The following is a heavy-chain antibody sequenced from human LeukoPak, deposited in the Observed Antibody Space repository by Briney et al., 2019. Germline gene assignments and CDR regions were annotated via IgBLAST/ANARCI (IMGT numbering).Heavy chain of an antibody. CDR2: ISYDGSNK. CDR1: GFTFSNSG. Sequence: PGGSLRLSCAASGFTFSNSGMHWVRQAPGKGREWVAVISYDGSNKYYADSVKGRFTMSRDNSKNMLYLQMNRLRAEDSAVYYCAKDRNYTQKGLYYFDYWGQGTLVTVSS. D-gene: IGHD3-3*01. CDR3: AKDRNYTQKGLYYFDY. V-gene: IGHV3-30*18. J-gene: IGHJ4*02.